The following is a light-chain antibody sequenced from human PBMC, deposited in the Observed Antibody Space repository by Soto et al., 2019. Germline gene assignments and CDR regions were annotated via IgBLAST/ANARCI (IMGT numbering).Light chain of an antibody. J-gene: IGKJ1*01. Sequence: EIVLTQSPGTLSLSPGERATLSCRASQSVSCSYLAWYQQKPGQAPRLLIYGASSRATGIPDRFSGSGSGTVFTLTISRLEPEDFAVYYCQQYGSSPQTFGQGPKVEIK. CDR3: QQYGSSPQT. CDR1: QSVSCSY. CDR2: GAS. V-gene: IGKV3-20*01.